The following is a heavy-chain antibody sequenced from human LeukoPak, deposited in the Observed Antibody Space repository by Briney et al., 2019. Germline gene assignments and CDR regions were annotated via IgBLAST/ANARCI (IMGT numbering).Heavy chain of an antibody. V-gene: IGHV4-34*01. Sequence: SETLSLTCAVYGGSFSGYYWSWIRQPPGKGLEWIGEIDHSGSTNYNPSLKSRVTISVDTSKNQFSLKLSSVTAADTAVYYCARRRDCSTTRYYVEYFQHWGQGTLVTVSS. D-gene: IGHD2-2*01. J-gene: IGHJ1*01. CDR1: GGSFSGYY. CDR3: ARRRDCSTTRYYVEYFQH. CDR2: IDHSGST.